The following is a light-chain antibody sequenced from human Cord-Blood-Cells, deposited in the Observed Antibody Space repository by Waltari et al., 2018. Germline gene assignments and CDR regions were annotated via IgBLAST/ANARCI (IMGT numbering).Light chain of an antibody. J-gene: IGKJ5*01. Sequence: EIVVTQSPATLSLSPGERATLSCRASQSVSSYLAWYQQKPGQAPRLLIYDASNRATGIPARFSGSGSGTDFPLTISSLEPEDFAVYYCQQRSNWPPVTFGQGTRLEIK. CDR2: DAS. CDR3: QQRSNWPPVT. V-gene: IGKV3-11*01. CDR1: QSVSSY.